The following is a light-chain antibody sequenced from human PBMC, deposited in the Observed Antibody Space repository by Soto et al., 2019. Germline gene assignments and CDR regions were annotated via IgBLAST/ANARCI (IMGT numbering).Light chain of an antibody. Sequence: QAVVTQEHSLTVYPGGTVTLTCGSSTGPVTSDHWPYWFQQKPGQAPRTLIYDTNNRHTWAPARFSGSLLGGKAALTLSGAQPEDEAEYYCLLSDIGARVFGGGTKLTVL. V-gene: IGLV7-46*01. CDR1: TGPVTSDHW. J-gene: IGLJ3*02. CDR2: DTN. CDR3: LLSDIGARV.